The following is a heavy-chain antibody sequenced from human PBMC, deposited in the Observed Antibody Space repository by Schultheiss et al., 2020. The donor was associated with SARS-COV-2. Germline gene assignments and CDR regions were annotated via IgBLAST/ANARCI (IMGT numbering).Heavy chain of an antibody. D-gene: IGHD2-2*01. Sequence: GESLKISCAASGFTFSSYAMSWVRQAPGKGLEWVSAISGSGSTIYYADSVKGRFTISRDNAKNSLYLQMNSLRAEDTAVYYCARELAYCSSTSCYFEGFDYWGQGTLVTVSS. CDR1: GFTFSSYA. CDR2: ISGSGSTI. J-gene: IGHJ4*02. V-gene: IGHV3-23*01. CDR3: ARELAYCSSTSCYFEGFDY.